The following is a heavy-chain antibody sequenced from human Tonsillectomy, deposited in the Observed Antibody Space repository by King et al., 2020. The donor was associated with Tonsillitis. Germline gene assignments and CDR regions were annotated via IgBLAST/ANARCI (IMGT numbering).Heavy chain of an antibody. D-gene: IGHD5-24*01. CDR2: IKQDGREK. CDR3: ARDWASNYDY. J-gene: IGHJ4*02. CDR1: GFTFSSYW. Sequence: VQLVESGGGLVQPGGSLRLSCAASGFTFSSYWISWVRQAPGKGLEWVANIKQDGREKYYVGSVKGRFTISRDNAKNSLYLQMNTLRAEDTAVYYCARDWASNYDYWGQGTLVTVSS. V-gene: IGHV3-7*03.